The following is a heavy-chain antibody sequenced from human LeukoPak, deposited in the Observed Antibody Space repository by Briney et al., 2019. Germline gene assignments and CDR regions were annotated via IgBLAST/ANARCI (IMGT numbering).Heavy chain of an antibody. D-gene: IGHD1-1*01. CDR3: ARDPTISETGYFDY. Sequence: PSETLSLTCTVSGGSISSYYWRGIRQPAGKGLEWIGRIYTSGSTNYNPSLKSRVTISVDTSKNQFSLKVTSLTAADTAVYYCARDPTISETGYFDYWGQGTLVTVSS. CDR2: IYTSGST. J-gene: IGHJ4*03. V-gene: IGHV4-4*07. CDR1: GGSISSYY.